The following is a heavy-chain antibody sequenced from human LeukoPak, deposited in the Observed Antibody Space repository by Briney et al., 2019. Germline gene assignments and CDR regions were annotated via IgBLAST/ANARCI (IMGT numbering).Heavy chain of an antibody. CDR1: GGSVSSTNW. CDR2: VHLDGRT. CDR3: AREGGFYRPLDY. J-gene: IGHJ4*02. D-gene: IGHD6-25*01. V-gene: IGHV4-4*02. Sequence: SETLSLTCGVSGGSVSSTNWWTWIRQPPGKGLEWIGEVHLDGRTNFDPSLKGRLTMSVDLSENHVSLKLTSVTAADTAVYYCAREGGFYRPLDYSGQGTLVTVSS.